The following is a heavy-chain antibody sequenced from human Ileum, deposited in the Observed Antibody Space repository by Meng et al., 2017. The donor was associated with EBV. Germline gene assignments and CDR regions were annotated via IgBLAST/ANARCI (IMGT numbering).Heavy chain of an antibody. CDR2: INESGST. J-gene: IGHJ4*02. D-gene: IGHD3-3*01. V-gene: IGHV4-34*01. CDR1: GGSFRGNY. Sequence: QVQLQQRGAGLLKPSETLSITCADYGGSFRGNYWSWIRQSPGKRLEWIGEINESGSTNYNPSLKSRVTILMDTSKNQFSLKLTSVTAADAAVYYCRNAFCSAAAGCSDYWGQGTLVTSPQ. CDR3: RNAFCSAAAGCSDY.